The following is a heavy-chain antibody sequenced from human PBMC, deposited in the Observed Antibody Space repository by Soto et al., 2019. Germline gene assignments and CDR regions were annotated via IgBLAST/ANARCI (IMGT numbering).Heavy chain of an antibody. V-gene: IGHV3-30-3*01. J-gene: IGHJ4*02. CDR1: GFPFSSYS. Sequence: GGSLRLSCADSGFPFSSYSMHWVRQAPGKGLEWVAVISYGGSNKYYADSVKGRFTISRDNSKNTLFLQMDSLRPEDTAVYYCAFLDTVISFDDWGQGTPVTVSS. D-gene: IGHD4-17*01. CDR2: ISYGGSNK. CDR3: AFLDTVISFDD.